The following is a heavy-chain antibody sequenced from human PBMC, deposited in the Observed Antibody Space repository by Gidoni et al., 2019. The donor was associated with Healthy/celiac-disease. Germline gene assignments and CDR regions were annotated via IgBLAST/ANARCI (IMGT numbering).Heavy chain of an antibody. CDR2: IRSKAYGGTT. J-gene: IGHJ4*02. CDR3: TRAGGSYDY. D-gene: IGHD1-26*01. Sequence: EVQLVESGGGLVQPGRSLRLSCTASGFTFGDDAMSWFRQAPGKGLEWVGFIRSKAYGGTTEYAASVKGRFTISRDDSKSIAYLQMNSLKTEDTAVYYCTRAGGSYDYWGQGTLVTVSS. V-gene: IGHV3-49*03. CDR1: GFTFGDDA.